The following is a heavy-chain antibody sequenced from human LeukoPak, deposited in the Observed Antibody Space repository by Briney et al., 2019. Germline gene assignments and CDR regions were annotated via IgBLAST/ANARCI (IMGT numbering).Heavy chain of an antibody. CDR2: IWYDGSNK. Sequence: GGSLRLSCAASGFTFSSYGMHWVRQAPGKGLEWVALIWYDGSNKYYADSAKGRLTISRDNSKNTLYLQMNSLRAEDTAVYYCAREGPRGNSQFDYWGQGTLVTVSS. CDR1: GFTFSSYG. D-gene: IGHD2/OR15-2a*01. J-gene: IGHJ4*02. V-gene: IGHV3-33*01. CDR3: AREGPRGNSQFDY.